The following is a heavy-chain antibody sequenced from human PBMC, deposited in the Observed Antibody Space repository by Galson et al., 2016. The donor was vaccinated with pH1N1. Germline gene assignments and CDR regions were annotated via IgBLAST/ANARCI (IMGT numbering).Heavy chain of an antibody. CDR3: ARGHWVDPGYFYGMDV. CDR1: GFTFSAFG. V-gene: IGHV3-30*06. CDR2: ISYGGSNT. D-gene: IGHD2-15*01. Sequence: SLRLSCAASGFTFSAFGMHWVRQAPGKGLEWVAIISYGGSNTSYADAVKGRFTISRDNSRNTMYLQMNSLRTEDTALYYCARGHWVDPGYFYGMDVWGQGTPVTVSS. J-gene: IGHJ6*02.